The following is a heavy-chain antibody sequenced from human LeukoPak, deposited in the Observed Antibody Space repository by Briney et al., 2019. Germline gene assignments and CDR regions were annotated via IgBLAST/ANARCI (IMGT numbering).Heavy chain of an antibody. J-gene: IGHJ4*02. Sequence: ASVKVSCKASGYTFTGYYMHWVRQAPGQGLEWMGWINPNSGGTNYAQKFQGRVTMTRDTSTSTAYMELRSLRSDDTAVYYCARSGELRIYYFDYWGQGTLVTVSS. V-gene: IGHV1-2*02. CDR2: INPNSGGT. CDR1: GYTFTGYY. CDR3: ARSGELRIYYFDY. D-gene: IGHD1-7*01.